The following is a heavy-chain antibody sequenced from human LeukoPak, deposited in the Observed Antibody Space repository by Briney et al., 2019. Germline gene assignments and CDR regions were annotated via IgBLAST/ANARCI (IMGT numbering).Heavy chain of an antibody. CDR1: GFTFSSYS. D-gene: IGHD1-26*01. CDR3: ARDWGYSESYSSPFWFDP. V-gene: IGHV3-21*01. Sequence: GGSLRLFCAASGFTFSSYSMNWVRQASWKGLEGVSSISSSSSYIYYADSVKGRFTISRDNAKNSLYLQMDSLRAEDTAVYYCARDWGYSESYSSPFWFDPWGQGTLVTVSS. J-gene: IGHJ5*02. CDR2: ISSSSSYI.